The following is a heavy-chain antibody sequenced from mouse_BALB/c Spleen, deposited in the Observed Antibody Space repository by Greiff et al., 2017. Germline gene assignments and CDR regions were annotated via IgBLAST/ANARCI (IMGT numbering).Heavy chain of an antibody. CDR1: GFTFSSFG. CDR3: ARSAYDYDGGWFAY. J-gene: IGHJ3*01. D-gene: IGHD2-4*01. Sequence: EVHLVESGGGLVQPGGSRKLSCAASGFTFSSFGMHWVRQAPEKGLEWVAYISSGSSTIYYADTVKGRFTISRDNPKNTLFLQMTSLRSEDTAMYYCARSAYDYDGGWFAYWGQGTLVTVSA. V-gene: IGHV5-17*02. CDR2: ISSGSSTI.